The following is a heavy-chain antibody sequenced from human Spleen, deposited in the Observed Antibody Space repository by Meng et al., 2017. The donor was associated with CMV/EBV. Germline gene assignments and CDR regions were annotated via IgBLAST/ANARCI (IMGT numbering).Heavy chain of an antibody. V-gene: IGHV4-59*01. Sequence: LRLSCTVSGDSISGYYWSWIRQPPGKGLEWIGHIYYSGSTSYNPSLKSRVTISVDTSKNRFSLKLSSVTAADMAVYYCARRNDGGGSFDYWGQGTLVTVSS. CDR2: IYYSGST. CDR1: GDSISGYY. CDR3: ARRNDGGGSFDY. D-gene: IGHD3-10*01. J-gene: IGHJ4*02.